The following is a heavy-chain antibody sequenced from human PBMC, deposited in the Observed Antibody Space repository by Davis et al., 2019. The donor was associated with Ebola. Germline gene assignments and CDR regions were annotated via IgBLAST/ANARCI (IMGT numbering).Heavy chain of an antibody. J-gene: IGHJ4*02. D-gene: IGHD2-2*01. CDR1: GFTFSSYS. V-gene: IGHV3-21*01. CDR2: ISSSSSYI. CDR3: ARVIRRSTSCYAFDY. Sequence: PGGSLRLSCAASGFTFSSYSMNWVRQAPGKGLEWVSSISSSSSYIYYADSVKGRFTISRDNAKNSLYLQMNSLRAEDTAVYYCARVIRRSTSCYAFDYWGQGTLVTVSS.